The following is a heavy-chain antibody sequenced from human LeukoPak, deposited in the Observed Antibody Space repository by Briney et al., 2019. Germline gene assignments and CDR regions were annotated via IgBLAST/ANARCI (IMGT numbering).Heavy chain of an antibody. CDR3: AKGPYDSSGYWSY. Sequence: GGSLRLSCTASGFTFSRYWMSWVRQAPGKGLEWVANRNEDGNRKYYVDSVKGRFTISRDNAKNSLYLHMNSLRAEDTAVYYCAKGPYDSSGYWSYWGQGTLVTVSS. CDR1: GFTFSRYW. J-gene: IGHJ4*02. CDR2: RNEDGNRK. D-gene: IGHD3-22*01. V-gene: IGHV3-7*01.